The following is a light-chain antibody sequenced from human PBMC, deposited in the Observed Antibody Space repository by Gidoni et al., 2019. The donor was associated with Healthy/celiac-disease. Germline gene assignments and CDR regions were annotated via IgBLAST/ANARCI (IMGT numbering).Light chain of an antibody. CDR2: DVT. J-gene: IGLJ2*01. CDR3: SSYTGSSTHVV. Sequence: QSALTQPASVSGSPGQSITIACTGTSSDVVGYNYVSWFQQHPGKATKRIIYDVTNRPSGVSNRFSGSKSGNTASLTISGLQAEDEANYYGSSYTGSSTHVVFGGGTKLTVL. CDR1: SSDVVGYNY. V-gene: IGLV2-14*03.